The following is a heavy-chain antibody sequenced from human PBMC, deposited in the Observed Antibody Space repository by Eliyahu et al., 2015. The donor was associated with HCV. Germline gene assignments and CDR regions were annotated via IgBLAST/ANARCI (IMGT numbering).Heavy chain of an antibody. J-gene: IGHJ4*02. CDR3: AKAPSRELLGEVFY. V-gene: IGHV3-30*18. Sequence: QVQLVESGGGVVQPGRSLRLSXAASGFXFSSYGMHWVRQAPGKGLEWVAVISYDGSNKYYADSVKGRFTISRDNSKNTLYLQMNSLRAEDTAVYYCAKAPSRELLGEVFYWGQGTLVTVSS. D-gene: IGHD1-26*01. CDR1: GFXFSSYG. CDR2: ISYDGSNK.